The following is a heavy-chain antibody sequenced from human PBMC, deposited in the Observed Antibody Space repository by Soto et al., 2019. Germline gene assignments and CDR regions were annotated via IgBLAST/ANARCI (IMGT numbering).Heavy chain of an antibody. V-gene: IGHV3-30*03. CDR3: ARGPPYTTGWYYADF. CDR1: GFTFTTYG. Sequence: PGGALRLSCAASGFTFTTYGMHWVRQAPGKGLEWVAVISYDGTNKFYEDSVDGRFTISRDNSKNTLFLQMNSLRTEDTAVYYCARGPPYTTGWYYADFLGQGTLVTVSS. CDR2: ISYDGTNK. D-gene: IGHD6-19*01. J-gene: IGHJ4*02.